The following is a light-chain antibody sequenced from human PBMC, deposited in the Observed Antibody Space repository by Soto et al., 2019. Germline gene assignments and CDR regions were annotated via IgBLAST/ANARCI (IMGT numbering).Light chain of an antibody. J-gene: IGKJ4*02. V-gene: IGKV3-20*01. Sequence: VLTHSPGTLSFSVEPRATLSCTASQTVSASNIGWYQQRHHQVPRLLIYGASARATVNPDRFSGSGSGTDVALSISRLEPEDFAVYYCQLYGSSPMFGGGTKVEIK. CDR3: QLYGSSPM. CDR2: GAS. CDR1: QTVSASN.